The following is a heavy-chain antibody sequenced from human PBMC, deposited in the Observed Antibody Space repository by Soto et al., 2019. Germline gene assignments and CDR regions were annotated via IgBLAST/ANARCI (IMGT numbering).Heavy chain of an antibody. V-gene: IGHV3-33*01. CDR3: ARDRNSYVLHSRPDY. Sequence: HPGGSLRLSCAASGFTFSSYGMNWVRQAPGKGLEWVAVTWYDGSNKYYADSVKGRFTISRDNSKNTLYLQMNSLRAEDTAAYYCARDRNSYVLHSRPDYWGRGTLVTVSS. CDR1: GFTFSSYG. D-gene: IGHD5-18*01. CDR2: TWYDGSNK. J-gene: IGHJ4*02.